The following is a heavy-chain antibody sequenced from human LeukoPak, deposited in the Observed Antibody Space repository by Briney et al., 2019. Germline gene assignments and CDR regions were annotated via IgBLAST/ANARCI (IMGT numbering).Heavy chain of an antibody. D-gene: IGHD2-2*01. CDR2: MNPKSGQT. V-gene: IGHV1-8*02. CDR1: GYTFTNYD. Sequence: ASVKVPCKASGYTFTNYDINWVRQATGQGLEWMGWMNPKSGQTGYAQRFQGRVAMTRNTSINTAYMELSSLRSEDTAVYYCARYCSSTGCPLDTFDIWGQGTMVTVSS. CDR3: ARYCSSTGCPLDTFDI. J-gene: IGHJ3*02.